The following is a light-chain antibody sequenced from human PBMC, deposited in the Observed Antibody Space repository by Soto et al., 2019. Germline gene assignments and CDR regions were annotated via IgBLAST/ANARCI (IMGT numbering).Light chain of an antibody. CDR3: SSSAGSYTHVL. V-gene: IGLV2-11*01. J-gene: IGLJ2*01. CDR2: DVS. CDR1: SSDIGAYDY. Sequence: QSALTQPRSVSGSPGQSVTISCTGTSSDIGAYDYVSWYQHHPGKAPKLMIYDVSKRPSGVPDRFSGSKSGNTASLSISGLQAEDEADYICSSSAGSYTHVLFGEGTKVTVL.